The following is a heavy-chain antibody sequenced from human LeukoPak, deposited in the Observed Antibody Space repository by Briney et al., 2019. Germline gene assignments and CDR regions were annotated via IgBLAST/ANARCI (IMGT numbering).Heavy chain of an antibody. V-gene: IGHV1-18*01. CDR1: GYTFTSYG. CDR2: ISAYNGNT. D-gene: IGHD3-22*01. J-gene: IGHJ4*02. CDR3: ARDLAPYYYDSSGYSFAY. Sequence: GASVKVSCKASGYTFTSYGISWVRQAPGQGLEWMGWISAYNGNTKYSQKFQGRVTITRDTSASTAYMELSSLRSEDTAVYYCARDLAPYYYDSSGYSFAYWGQGTLVTVSS.